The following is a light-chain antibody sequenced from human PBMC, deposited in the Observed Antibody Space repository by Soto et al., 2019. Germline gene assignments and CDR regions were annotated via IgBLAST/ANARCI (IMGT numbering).Light chain of an antibody. CDR1: QAVASRD. V-gene: IGKV3-20*01. CDR3: QHFGNSLWT. J-gene: IGKJ1*01. Sequence: EIVLTQSPGTLSLSPGERATLSCRASQAVASRDLAGYQQKSGQAPRLLIYGASSRAIHTPDRFSGSGSGTDFTLTISGLEPENFAVYYCQHFGNSLWTFGQGTKVEI. CDR2: GAS.